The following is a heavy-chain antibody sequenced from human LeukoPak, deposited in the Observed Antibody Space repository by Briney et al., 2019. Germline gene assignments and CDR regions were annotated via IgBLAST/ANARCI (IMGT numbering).Heavy chain of an antibody. CDR1: GFTFSSYW. CDR3: ARDRGEQQLVFDY. V-gene: IGHV3-7*01. D-gene: IGHD6-13*01. CDR2: IKQDGSEK. Sequence: PGGYLRLSCAASGFTFSSYWMSWVRQAPGKGLEWVANIKQDGSEKYYVDSVKGRFTISRDNAKNSLYLQMNSLRAEDTAVYYCARDRGEQQLVFDYWGQGTLVTVSS. J-gene: IGHJ4*02.